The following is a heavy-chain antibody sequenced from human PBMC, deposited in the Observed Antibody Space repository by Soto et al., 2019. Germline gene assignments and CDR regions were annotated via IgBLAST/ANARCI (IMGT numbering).Heavy chain of an antibody. V-gene: IGHV1-18*01. J-gene: IGHJ6*02. CDR3: AMVVSIPYCYSAMDV. CDR1: GYTFTSYG. Sequence: QVQLVQSGAEVKKPGASVKVSCKASGYTFTSYGISWVRQAPGEGLQWMGWISAHNGNTNYAQKLQGRVTMTTDTTTNTAYMELQSLRSDDTAVYYCAMVVSIPYCYSAMDVWGQGTTLTVSS. CDR2: ISAHNGNT. D-gene: IGHD2-21*01.